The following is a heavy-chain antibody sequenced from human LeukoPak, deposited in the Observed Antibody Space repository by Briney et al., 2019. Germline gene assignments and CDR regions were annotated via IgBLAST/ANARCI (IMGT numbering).Heavy chain of an antibody. D-gene: IGHD3-10*01. V-gene: IGHV4-30-4*01. J-gene: IGHJ5*02. CDR3: ARGGSGSYHL. CDR1: GGSISSGDYY. CDR2: IYYSGST. Sequence: SSETLSLTCTVSGGSISSGDYYWSWIRQPPGKGLEWIVYIYYSGSTYYNPSLKSRVTISVDTSKNQFSLKLSSVTAADTAVYYCARGGSGSYHLWGQGTLVTVSS.